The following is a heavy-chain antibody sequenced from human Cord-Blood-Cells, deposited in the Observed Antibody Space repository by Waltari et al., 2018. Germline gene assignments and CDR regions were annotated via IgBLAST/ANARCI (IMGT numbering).Heavy chain of an antibody. D-gene: IGHD3-22*01. CDR1: GFTFSSYG. CDR2: ISYDGSNK. V-gene: IGHV3-30*18. Sequence: QVQLVESGGGVVQPGRSLRLSCAASGFTFSSYGMHWLRPAPGKGLEWVAVISYDGSNKYYADSVKGRFTISRDNSKNTLYLQMNSLRAEDTAVYYCAKVPYYDSSGDAFDIWGQGTMVTVSS. J-gene: IGHJ3*02. CDR3: AKVPYYDSSGDAFDI.